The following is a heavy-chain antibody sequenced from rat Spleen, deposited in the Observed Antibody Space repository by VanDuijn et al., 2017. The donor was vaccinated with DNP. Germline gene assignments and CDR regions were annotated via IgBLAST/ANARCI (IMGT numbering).Heavy chain of an antibody. V-gene: IGHV5S23*01. CDR3: ARGVYYYSATYWYFDF. Sequence: EVQLLESGGGLVQPGRSLKLSCAASGFTFSDYNMAWVRQAPTKGLEWVASISTGGGNTYYRDSVKGRFTISRDNAKNTQYLQMDSLRSEDTATYYCARGVYYYSATYWYFDFWGPGTMVTVSS. J-gene: IGHJ1*01. D-gene: IGHD1-1*01. CDR2: ISTGGGNT. CDR1: GFTFSDYN.